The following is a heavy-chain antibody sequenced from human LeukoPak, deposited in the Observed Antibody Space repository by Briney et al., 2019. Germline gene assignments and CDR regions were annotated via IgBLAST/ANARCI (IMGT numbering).Heavy chain of an antibody. CDR2: IWYDGSNK. CDR1: GFTFSSYG. J-gene: IGHJ5*02. Sequence: PGGSLRLSCAASGFTFSSYGMHWVRQAPGKGLEWVAVIWYDGSNKYYADSVKGRFTVSRDNSKNTLYLQTNSLRAEDTAVYYCARDYCGGDCYSFDPWGQGTLVTVSS. V-gene: IGHV3-33*01. D-gene: IGHD2-21*01. CDR3: ARDYCGGDCYSFDP.